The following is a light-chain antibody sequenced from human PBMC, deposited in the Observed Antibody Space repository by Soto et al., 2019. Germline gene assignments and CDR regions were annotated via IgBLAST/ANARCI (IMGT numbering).Light chain of an antibody. CDR2: NTN. Sequence: QTVVTQEPSFSVSPGRTVTLTCGLSSGSVSTSYYPSWYQQTPGQAPRTLIYNTNTRSSGVPDRFSGSILGNKAALTITGAQADDESDYNCVLYMGRGTWVFGGGTKLTVL. CDR3: VLYMGRGTWV. J-gene: IGLJ3*02. CDR1: SGSVSTSYY. V-gene: IGLV8-61*01.